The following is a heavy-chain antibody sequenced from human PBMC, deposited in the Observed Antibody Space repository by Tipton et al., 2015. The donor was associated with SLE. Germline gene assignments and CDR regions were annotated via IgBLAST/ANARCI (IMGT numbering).Heavy chain of an antibody. D-gene: IGHD2-21*01. CDR1: GDSMNSGVYY. V-gene: IGHV4-61*02. CDR2: IFSSGNT. Sequence: TLSLTCTVSGDSMNSGVYYWSWLRQPAGKGLEWIGRIFSSGNTIYNPSLKNRVTISEDTPKNQFYLRLRTVTAADTAVYYCAREGISYCGGDCHGSFDYWGQGSLVTVSS. CDR3: AREGISYCGGDCHGSFDY. J-gene: IGHJ4*02.